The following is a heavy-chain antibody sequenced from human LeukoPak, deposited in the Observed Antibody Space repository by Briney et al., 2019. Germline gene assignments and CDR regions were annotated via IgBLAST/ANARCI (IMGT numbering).Heavy chain of an antibody. CDR3: AKGGGESIVVVMIYIYGMDV. D-gene: IGHD3-22*01. CDR2: ISGSGGST. V-gene: IGHV3-23*01. CDR1: GFTFSSYA. Sequence: GGSLRLSCAASGFTFSSYAMSWVRQAPGKGLEWVSAISGSGGSTYYADSVKGRFTISRDNSKNTLYLQMNSLRAEDTAVYYCAKGGGESIVVVMIYIYGMDVWGQGTTVTVSS. J-gene: IGHJ6*02.